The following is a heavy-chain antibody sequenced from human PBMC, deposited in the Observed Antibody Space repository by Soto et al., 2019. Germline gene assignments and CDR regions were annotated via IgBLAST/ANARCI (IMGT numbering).Heavy chain of an antibody. Sequence: GETLKISCKGSGYRFTSYWIGWVRQTPGKGLEWMGIIYPGDSDTRYSPSFQGQVTISADKSISTAYLQWSSLKASDTAMYYCARTAIAAAGLHYYYYGMDVWGQGTTVTVSS. CDR3: ARTAIAAAGLHYYYYGMDV. D-gene: IGHD6-13*01. V-gene: IGHV5-51*01. CDR1: GYRFTSYW. J-gene: IGHJ6*02. CDR2: IYPGDSDT.